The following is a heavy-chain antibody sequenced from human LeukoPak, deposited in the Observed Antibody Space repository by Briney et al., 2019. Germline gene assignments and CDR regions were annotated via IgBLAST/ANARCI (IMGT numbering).Heavy chain of an antibody. CDR1: GFTFSSYA. D-gene: IGHD3-10*01. J-gene: IGHJ4*02. CDR2: MSCDGDNK. CDR3: ARELTALLWFGELGY. V-gene: IGHV3-30*04. Sequence: GGSLRLSCAASGFTFSSYAMHWVRQAPGKGLEWVAVMSCDGDNKFYAASVKGRFTISRDNSKNALYLQMHSLRAEDTAVYYCARELTALLWFGELGYWGQGTLVTVSS.